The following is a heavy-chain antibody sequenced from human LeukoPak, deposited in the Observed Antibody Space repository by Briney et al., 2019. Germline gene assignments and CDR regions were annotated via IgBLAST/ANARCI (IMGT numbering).Heavy chain of an antibody. J-gene: IGHJ4*02. Sequence: GGSLRLSCAASGFTFSGFIMNWVRQAPGKGLEWVSYISSSSSTVSYADSVKGRFTISRDNAKNPLYLQMNSLRAEDTAVYYCARPYSSTWSGVGYWGQGTLVIVSS. CDR2: ISSSSSTV. D-gene: IGHD6-13*01. CDR1: GFTFSGFI. CDR3: ARPYSSTWSGVGY. V-gene: IGHV3-48*01.